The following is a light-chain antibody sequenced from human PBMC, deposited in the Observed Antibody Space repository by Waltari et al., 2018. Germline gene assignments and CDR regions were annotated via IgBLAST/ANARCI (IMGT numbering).Light chain of an antibody. CDR3: FSYTSFNTRV. Sequence: QSALTQPASVSGSPGQSITISCTGTSSDVGRYNFVSWFQQHPANAPKLVIHDVSDRASGVSSRFSGTKSGNTASLTISGLQAEDEADYYCFSYTSFNTRVFGTGTKVTVL. CDR1: SSDVGRYNF. CDR2: DVS. V-gene: IGLV2-14*03. J-gene: IGLJ1*01.